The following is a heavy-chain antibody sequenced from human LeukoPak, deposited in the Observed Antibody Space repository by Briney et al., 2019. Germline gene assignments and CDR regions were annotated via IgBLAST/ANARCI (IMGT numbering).Heavy chain of an antibody. V-gene: IGHV6-1*01. D-gene: IGHD3-10*01. Sequence: SQTLSLTCAFSGDSVSSHSAAWNWIRQSPSRGLEWLGRTYYRSKWSNDYAVSVKSRLTINADTSKNQFSLQLNSVSPEDTAVYYCARDSDYYASGTYYRVGFDPWGQGTLVTVSS. CDR3: ARDSDYYASGTYYRVGFDP. J-gene: IGHJ5*02. CDR1: GDSVSSHSAA. CDR2: TYYRSKWSN.